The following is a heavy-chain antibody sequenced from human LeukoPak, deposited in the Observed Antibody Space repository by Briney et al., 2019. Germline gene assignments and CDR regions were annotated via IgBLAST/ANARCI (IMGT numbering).Heavy chain of an antibody. V-gene: IGHV3-53*01. J-gene: IGHJ4*02. D-gene: IGHD4-23*01. Sequence: GGSLRLSCVASGFTFSNYGMNWVRQAPGKGREWVSLIYSGGGTYYADSVRGRFTISRDDSKNTLYLQMNSLRAEDTAVYYCVRRAGGYSHPYDYWGQGTLVTVSS. CDR3: VRRAGGYSHPYDY. CDR1: GFTFSNYG. CDR2: IYSGGGT.